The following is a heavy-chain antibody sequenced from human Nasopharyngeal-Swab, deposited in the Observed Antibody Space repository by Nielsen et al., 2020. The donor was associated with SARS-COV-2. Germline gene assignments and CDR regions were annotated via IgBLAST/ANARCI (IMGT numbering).Heavy chain of an antibody. CDR2: IKEDGSAK. CDR1: GFTFSNYW. V-gene: IGHV3-7*03. D-gene: IGHD3-3*01. CDR3: ARDRLEWLLSYYYYGMDV. J-gene: IGHJ6*02. Sequence: GGSLRLSCADSGFTFSNYWMSWVRQAPGKGLEWVANIKEDGSAKYYVDSVKGRFTISRDNAEKSLYLEMNSLRAEDTAVYYCARDRLEWLLSYYYYGMDVWGQGTTVTVSS.